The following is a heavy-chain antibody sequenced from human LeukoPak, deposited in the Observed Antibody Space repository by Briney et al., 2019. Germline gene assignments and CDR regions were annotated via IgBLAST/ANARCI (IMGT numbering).Heavy chain of an antibody. D-gene: IGHD3-16*01. V-gene: IGHV3-21*01. Sequence: GGSLRLSCAASGFTFSSHSMNWVRQAPGKGLEWVSSISSRTSNIYYADSAKGRFTISRDNAKNTLYLQMNSLRAEDTAVYYCAREGEGNAFDYWGQGTLVTVSS. CDR3: AREGEGNAFDY. CDR1: GFTFSSHS. CDR2: ISSRTSNI. J-gene: IGHJ4*02.